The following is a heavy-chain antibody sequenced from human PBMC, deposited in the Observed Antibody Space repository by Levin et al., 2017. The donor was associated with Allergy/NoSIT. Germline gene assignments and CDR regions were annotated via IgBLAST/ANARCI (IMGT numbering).Heavy chain of an antibody. CDR3: ARDHGAKRFDP. D-gene: IGHD1-26*01. V-gene: IGHV1-69*01. CDR2: IIPIFGTA. Sequence: GGSLRLSCKASGGTFSSYAISWVRQAPGQGLEWMGGIIPIFGTANYAQKFQGRVTITADESTSTAYMELSSLRSEDTAVYYCARDHGAKRFDPWGQGTLVTVSS. J-gene: IGHJ5*02. CDR1: GGTFSSYA.